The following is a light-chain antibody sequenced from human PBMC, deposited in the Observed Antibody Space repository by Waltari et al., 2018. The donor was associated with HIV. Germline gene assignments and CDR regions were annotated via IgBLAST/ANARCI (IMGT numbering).Light chain of an antibody. V-gene: IGLV2-8*01. CDR1: SNDIGGYNY. CDR2: EVT. CDR3: SSFAPTNKFYVL. Sequence: QSTLTQPPSASGSPGQSVTISCTGTSNDIGGYNYVSWYQQHPGKAPKLIMAEVTKRPSGVPERFSGSKSGNTASLTVSGLQADDEALYYCSSFAPTNKFYVLFGGGTTLTVL. J-gene: IGLJ2*01.